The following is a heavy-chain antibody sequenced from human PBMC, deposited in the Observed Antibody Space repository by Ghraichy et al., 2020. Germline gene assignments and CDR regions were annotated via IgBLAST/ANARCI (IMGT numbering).Heavy chain of an antibody. V-gene: IGHV5-51*01. Sequence: GGSLRLSCKGSGYSFTSYWIGWVRQMPGKGLEWMGIIYPGDSDTRYSPSFQGQVTISADKSISTAYLQWSSLKASDTAMYYCARQGGGYCSGGSCYSPFDYWGQGTLVTVSS. CDR3: ARQGGGYCSGGSCYSPFDY. D-gene: IGHD2-15*01. CDR1: GYSFTSYW. CDR2: IYPGDSDT. J-gene: IGHJ4*02.